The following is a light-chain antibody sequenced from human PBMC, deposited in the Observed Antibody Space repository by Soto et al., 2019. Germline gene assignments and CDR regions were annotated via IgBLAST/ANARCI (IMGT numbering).Light chain of an antibody. CDR3: QTWGSGIAV. Sequence: QAVVTQSPAASASLGASVKLTCTLSSGHSSYAIAWHQQQPEKGPRYLMKLNSDGSHNKGDGIPDRFSGSSSGAERYLTISSLQSEDEADYYCQTWGSGIAVFGGGTQLTVL. CDR2: LNSDGSH. V-gene: IGLV4-69*02. J-gene: IGLJ7*01. CDR1: SGHSSYA.